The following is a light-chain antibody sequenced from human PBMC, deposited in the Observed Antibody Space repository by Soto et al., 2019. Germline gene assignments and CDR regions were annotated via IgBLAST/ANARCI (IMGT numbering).Light chain of an antibody. CDR2: AAS. V-gene: IGKV1D-12*01. Sequence: DIQMTQSPSSVSASVGDRVTITSRASQDISSCLAWYEQKPEKAPKLLIYAASSLQSGVPSRFSGSGSGTDFTLTIRSLQPEDFATYYCQQPIRFPNTFGQGTRLEIK. J-gene: IGKJ5*01. CDR3: QQPIRFPNT. CDR1: QDISSC.